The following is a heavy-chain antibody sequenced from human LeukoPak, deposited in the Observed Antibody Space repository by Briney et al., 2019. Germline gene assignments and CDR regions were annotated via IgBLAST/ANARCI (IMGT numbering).Heavy chain of an antibody. CDR3: ARGEEGTVLLWFGELPNWFDP. CDR2: INSDGSST. J-gene: IGHJ5*02. D-gene: IGHD3-10*01. Sequence: GGSLRLSCAASGFTFSSYWMHWVRQAPGKGLVWVSRINSDGSSTIYADSVKGRFTISRDNAKNTLYLQMNSLRAEDTAVYYCARGEEGTVLLWFGELPNWFDPWGQGTLVTVSS. V-gene: IGHV3-74*01. CDR1: GFTFSSYW.